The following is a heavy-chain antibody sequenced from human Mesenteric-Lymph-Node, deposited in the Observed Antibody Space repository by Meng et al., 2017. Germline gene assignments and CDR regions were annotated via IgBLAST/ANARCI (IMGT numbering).Heavy chain of an antibody. CDR1: GGSISSSSYY. D-gene: IGHD6-19*01. CDR2: IYYSGST. CDR3: ARIAVAGTFDY. J-gene: IGHJ4*02. V-gene: IGHV4-39*01. Sequence: QLQLQESGPGLVKPSETLSLTCTVSGGSISSSSYYWGWIRQPPGKGLEWIGSIYYSGSTYYNPSLKSRVTISVDTSKNQFSLKLSSVTAADTAVYYCARIAVAGTFDYWGQGTPVTVSS.